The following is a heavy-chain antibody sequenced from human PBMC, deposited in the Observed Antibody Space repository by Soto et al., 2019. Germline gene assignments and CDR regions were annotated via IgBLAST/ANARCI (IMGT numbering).Heavy chain of an antibody. CDR2: IGTAGDT. V-gene: IGHV3-13*01. J-gene: IGHJ3*02. CDR1: GFTFSSYD. CDR3: ARESYDSSGYYYVRAFDI. D-gene: IGHD3-22*01. Sequence: EVQLVESGGGLVQPGGSLRLSCAASGFTFSSYDMHWVRQATGKGLECVSAIGTAGDTYYPGSVKGRFTISRENAKNSLYLQMNSLRAEDTAVYYCARESYDSSGYYYVRAFDIWGQGTMVTVSS.